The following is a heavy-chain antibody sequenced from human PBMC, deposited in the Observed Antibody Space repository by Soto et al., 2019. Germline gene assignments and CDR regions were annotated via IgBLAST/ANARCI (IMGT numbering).Heavy chain of an antibody. J-gene: IGHJ5*02. Sequence: QVQLQQWGAGLLKPSETLSLTCAVYGGSFSGYYWSWIRQPPGKGLEWIGEINHSGSTNYNPSLKSRVTISVDTSKNQFSLKLSSVTAADTAVYYCARGQTTVTHLDWFDPWGQGTLVTVSS. D-gene: IGHD4-4*01. CDR3: ARGQTTVTHLDWFDP. CDR1: GGSFSGYY. CDR2: INHSGST. V-gene: IGHV4-34*01.